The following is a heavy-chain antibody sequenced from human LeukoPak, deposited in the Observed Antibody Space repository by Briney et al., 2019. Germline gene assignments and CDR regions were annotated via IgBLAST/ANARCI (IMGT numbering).Heavy chain of an antibody. CDR3: ARSQGIYYDSSGYFRRYYYMDV. D-gene: IGHD3-22*01. CDR1: GDSVSSNSAA. V-gene: IGHV6-1*01. J-gene: IGHJ6*03. Sequence: SQTLSLTCAISGDSVSSNSAAWNWIRQSPSRGLEWLGRTYYRSKWYNDYAVSVKSRITINPDTSKNQFSLQLNSVTPDDTAVYYCARSQGIYYDSSGYFRRYYYMDVWGKGTTVTVSS. CDR2: TYYRSKWYN.